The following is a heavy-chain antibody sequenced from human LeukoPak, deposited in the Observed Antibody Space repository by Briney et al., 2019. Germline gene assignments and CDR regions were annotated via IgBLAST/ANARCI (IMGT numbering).Heavy chain of an antibody. J-gene: IGHJ3*02. CDR2: ISSSGSTI. Sequence: GGSLRLSCAASGFTFDDHGMSWVRQAPGKGLEWVSYISSSGSTIYYADSVKGRFTISRDNAKNSLYLQMNSLRAEDTAVYYCARNGDTLAFDIWGQGTMVTVSS. CDR1: GFTFDDHG. D-gene: IGHD3-16*01. CDR3: ARNGDTLAFDI. V-gene: IGHV3-48*03.